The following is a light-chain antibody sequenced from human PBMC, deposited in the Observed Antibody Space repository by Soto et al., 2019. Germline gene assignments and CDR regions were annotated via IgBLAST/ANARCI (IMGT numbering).Light chain of an antibody. CDR3: SSYTSSSTGV. J-gene: IGLJ2*01. CDR1: SSDIGAYNY. CDR2: DVS. V-gene: IGLV2-14*01. Sequence: QSALTQPASVSGSPGQSITISCTGTSSDIGAYNYVSWYQQHPGKAPKLMIYDVSNRPSGVSNRFSGSKSGHTASLTISRLQAEDEADYDCSSYTSSSTGVFGGGTKVTVL.